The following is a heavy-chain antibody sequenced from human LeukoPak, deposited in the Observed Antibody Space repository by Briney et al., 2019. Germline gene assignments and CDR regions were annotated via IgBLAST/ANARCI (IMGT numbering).Heavy chain of an antibody. V-gene: IGHV3-7*01. D-gene: IGHD3-3*01. Sequence: PGGSLRLSCAASGFTFSSYWMSWVRQAPGKGLEWVANIKQDGSEKYYVDSVKGRFTISRDNAKNSQYLQMNSLRAEDTAVYYCVRFYYDFWSGYSDYWGQGTLVTVSS. J-gene: IGHJ4*02. CDR3: VRFYYDFWSGYSDY. CDR2: IKQDGSEK. CDR1: GFTFSSYW.